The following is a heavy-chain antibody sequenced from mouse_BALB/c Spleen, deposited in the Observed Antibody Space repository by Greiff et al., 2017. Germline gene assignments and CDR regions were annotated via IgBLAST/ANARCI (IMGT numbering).Heavy chain of an antibody. V-gene: IGHV5-17*02. J-gene: IGHJ2*01. CDR1: GFTFSSFG. CDR3: AREGIGY. CDR2: ISSGSSTI. Sequence: EVMLVESGGGLVQPGGSRKLSCAASGFTFSSFGMHWVRQAPEKGLEWVAYISSGSSTIYYADTVKGRFTISRDNPKNTLFLQMTSLRSEDTAMYYCAREGIGYWGQGTTLTVSS.